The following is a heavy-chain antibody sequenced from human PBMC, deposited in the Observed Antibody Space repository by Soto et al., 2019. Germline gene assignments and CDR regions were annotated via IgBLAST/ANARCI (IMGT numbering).Heavy chain of an antibody. CDR1: GYTFTLFG. CDR3: ARGGQYRYFDY. D-gene: IGHD2-2*02. Sequence: QVQLVQSGAEVKKPGASVKVSCTTSGYTFTLFGITWVRQAPGQGLEWMEWISPYNGDRKYAEKLEGRVTLTTDTSTDTAYMELTSLTSDDTAEYHCARGGQYRYFDYWGQGTLVTVSS. J-gene: IGHJ4*02. CDR2: ISPYNGDR. V-gene: IGHV1-18*01.